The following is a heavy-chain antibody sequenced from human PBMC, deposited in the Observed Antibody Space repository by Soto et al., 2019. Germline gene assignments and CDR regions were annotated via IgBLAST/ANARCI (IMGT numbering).Heavy chain of an antibody. CDR3: TGASSGDKVDY. V-gene: IGHV4-30-4*01. D-gene: IGHD7-27*01. CDR1: GDSISDVNYY. CDR2: IYDGGTT. Sequence: QVQLQGSGPRLVKPSQTLSLTCTVSGDSISDVNYYWSWIRQSPDKGLEWIGHIYDGGTTYSNPSVMSGVTVSIETSTNQVCLQLSSISAADTAVYYCTGASSGDKVDYWGKGTLVSVPS. J-gene: IGHJ4*02.